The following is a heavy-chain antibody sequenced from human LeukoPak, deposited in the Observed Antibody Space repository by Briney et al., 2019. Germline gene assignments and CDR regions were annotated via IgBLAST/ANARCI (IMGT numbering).Heavy chain of an antibody. CDR3: AKSGRRSGWLY. Sequence: GGSLRLSCAASGFTFSSSDMSWGRQAPGKGLEWVSGISGRCGGTHSPHSVNGRFTISRDHSKNTLYLQMHSLRAEDTAVYYCAKSGRRSGWLYWGQGTLVTVSS. J-gene: IGHJ4*02. D-gene: IGHD6-19*01. V-gene: IGHV3-23*01. CDR1: GFTFSSSD. CDR2: ISGRCGGT.